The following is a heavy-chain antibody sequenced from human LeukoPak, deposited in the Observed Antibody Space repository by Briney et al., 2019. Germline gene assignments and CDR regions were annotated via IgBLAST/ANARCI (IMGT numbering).Heavy chain of an antibody. J-gene: IGHJ6*03. D-gene: IGHD1-1*01. Sequence: SETLSLTCTVSGGSISSYYWSWIRQPPGKGLEWIGYIYYSGSTNYNPSLKSRVTISVDTSRNQFSLKLSSVTAADTAVYYCARAPGTYYYYYMDVWGKGTTVTVSS. V-gene: IGHV4-59*01. CDR1: GGSISSYY. CDR3: ARAPGTYYYYYMDV. CDR2: IYYSGST.